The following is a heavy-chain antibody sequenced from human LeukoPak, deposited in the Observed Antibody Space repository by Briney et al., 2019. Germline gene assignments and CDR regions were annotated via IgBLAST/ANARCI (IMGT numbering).Heavy chain of an antibody. CDR3: ARDVPYYYDSSGYYTSYYFDY. V-gene: IGHV1-3*01. CDR1: GYTFTSYA. Sequence: ASVKVSCKASGYTFTSYAMHWVRQAPGQRLEWMGWINAGNGNTKYSQKFQGRVTMTRDTSISTAYMELSRLRSDDTAVYYCARDVPYYYDSSGYYTSYYFDYWGQGTLVTVSS. J-gene: IGHJ4*02. CDR2: INAGNGNT. D-gene: IGHD3-22*01.